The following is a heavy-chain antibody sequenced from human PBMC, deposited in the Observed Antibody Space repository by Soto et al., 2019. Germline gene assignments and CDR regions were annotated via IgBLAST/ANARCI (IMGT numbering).Heavy chain of an antibody. J-gene: IGHJ6*04. V-gene: IGHV3-7*03. CDR3: ARGIGVDV. CDR1: GFTFSSYW. Sequence: EVQLVESGGGLVQPGGSLRLSCAASGFTFSSYWMSWVRQAPGKGLEWVANIKQDASERYYVYSVKGRFTISRDNAKDSLYVQMNSLRAADTAVYYCARGIGVDVWGKGTTVTVSS. CDR2: IKQDASER. D-gene: IGHD3-10*01.